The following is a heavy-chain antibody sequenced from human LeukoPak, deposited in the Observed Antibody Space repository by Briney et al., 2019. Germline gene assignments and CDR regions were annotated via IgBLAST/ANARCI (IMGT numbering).Heavy chain of an antibody. Sequence: PSETLSLTCTVSGGSISSYYWSWIRQPPGKGLEWIGYIYYSGSTNYNPSLKSRVTMSVDTSKNQFSLKLSSVTAADTAVYYCAGGLTHAFDIWGQGTMVTVSS. V-gene: IGHV4-59*01. CDR2: IYYSGST. J-gene: IGHJ3*02. CDR3: AGGLTHAFDI. CDR1: GGSISSYY.